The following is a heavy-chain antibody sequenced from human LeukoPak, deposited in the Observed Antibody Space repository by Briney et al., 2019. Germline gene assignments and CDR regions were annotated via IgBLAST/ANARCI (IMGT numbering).Heavy chain of an antibody. D-gene: IGHD1-26*01. V-gene: IGHV3-48*01. CDR3: ARGLGGGGYGY. CDR1: GFTFSSYS. Sequence: PGGSLRLSCAASGFTFSSYSMNWVRQAPGKGLEWVSYISSSSSTIYYADSVKGRFTISRDNAKNSLYLQMNSLRAEDTAVYYCARGLGGGGYGYWGQGTLVTVSS. CDR2: ISSSSSTI. J-gene: IGHJ4*02.